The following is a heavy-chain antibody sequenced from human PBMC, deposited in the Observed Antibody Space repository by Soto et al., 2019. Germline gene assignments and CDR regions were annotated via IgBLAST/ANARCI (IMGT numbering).Heavy chain of an antibody. CDR1: GYTFTSYG. CDR3: ARSTPPGYCTNGVCYIHYYYYMDV. Sequence: GASVKVSCKDSGYTFTSYGISWVRQAPGQGLEWMGWISAYNGNTNYAQKLQGRVTMTTDTSTSTAYMELRSLRSDDTAVYYCARSTPPGYCTNGVCYIHYYYYMDVWGKGTTVTVSS. V-gene: IGHV1-18*01. CDR2: ISAYNGNT. D-gene: IGHD2-8*01. J-gene: IGHJ6*03.